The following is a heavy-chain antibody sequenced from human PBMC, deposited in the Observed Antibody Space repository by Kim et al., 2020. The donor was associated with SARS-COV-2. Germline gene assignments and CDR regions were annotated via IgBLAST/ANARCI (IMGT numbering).Heavy chain of an antibody. CDR3: AKEGYCSSTSCYRGFFDY. D-gene: IGHD2-2*02. CDR1: GFTFSSYA. V-gene: IGHV3-23*01. Sequence: GGSLRLSCAASGFTFSSYAMSWVRQAPGKGLEWVSAISGSGGSTYYADSVKGRFTISRDNSKNTLYLQMNSLRAEDTAVYYCAKEGYCSSTSCYRGFFDYWGQGTLVTGAS. J-gene: IGHJ4*02. CDR2: ISGSGGST.